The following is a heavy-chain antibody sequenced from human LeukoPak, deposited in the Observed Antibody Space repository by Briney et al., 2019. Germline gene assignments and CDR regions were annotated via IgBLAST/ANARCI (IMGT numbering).Heavy chain of an antibody. CDR1: GYTFTSYD. D-gene: IGHD3-22*01. Sequence: ASVKVSCKASGYTFTSYDINWVRQATGQGLEWMGWMNPNSGNTGYAQNFQGRVTMTRNTSISTAYMELSSLRSEDTAVYYCARPYDTSGRSPNDAIDIWGQGTMVMVSS. CDR2: MNPNSGNT. V-gene: IGHV1-8*01. J-gene: IGHJ3*02. CDR3: ARPYDTSGRSPNDAIDI.